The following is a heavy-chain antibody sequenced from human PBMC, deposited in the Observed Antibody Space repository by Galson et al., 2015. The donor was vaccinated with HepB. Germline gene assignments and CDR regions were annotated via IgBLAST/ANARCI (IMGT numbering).Heavy chain of an antibody. CDR2: ISGGSDYI. D-gene: IGHD3-16*01. J-gene: IGHJ4*02. CDR3: VRDPPLGTPFDY. V-gene: IGHV3-21*01. Sequence: SLRLSCAASGFSVSTTYMTWVRQAPGKGLEWVSSISGGSDYIYYVNSVKGRFTISRDNAKNSLHLQMNSLRAEDTAVYYCVRDPPLGTPFDYWGQGTLVTVSS. CDR1: GFSVSTTY.